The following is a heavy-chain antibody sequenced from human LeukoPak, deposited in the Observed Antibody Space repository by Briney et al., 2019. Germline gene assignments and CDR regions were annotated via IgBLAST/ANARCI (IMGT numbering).Heavy chain of an antibody. Sequence: PGGSLRLSCAASGFSFRDHYMDWVRQAPGKGLEWVGRIRSKANNYTTEYAASVKGRFTISRDDSKNSLYLQMNSLKTEDTAVYYCAKVPGCNYGYDFDYWGQGTLVTVSS. J-gene: IGHJ4*02. CDR1: GFSFRDHY. D-gene: IGHD5-18*01. V-gene: IGHV3-72*01. CDR2: IRSKANNYTT. CDR3: AKVPGCNYGYDFDY.